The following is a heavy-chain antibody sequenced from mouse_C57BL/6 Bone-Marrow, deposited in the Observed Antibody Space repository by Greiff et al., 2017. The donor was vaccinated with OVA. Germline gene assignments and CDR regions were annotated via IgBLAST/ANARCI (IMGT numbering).Heavy chain of an antibody. CDR2: INPYNGGT. D-gene: IGHD1-1*01. J-gene: IGHJ3*01. Sequence: VQLQQSGPVLVKPGASVKMSCKASGYTFTDYYMNWVKQSHGKSLEWIGVINPYNGGTSYNQKLKGKATLTVDKSSSTAYMELNSLTSEDSAVYYCARYPYYYGSSRGFAYWGQGTLVTVYA. CDR1: GYTFTDYY. V-gene: IGHV1-19*01. CDR3: ARYPYYYGSSRGFAY.